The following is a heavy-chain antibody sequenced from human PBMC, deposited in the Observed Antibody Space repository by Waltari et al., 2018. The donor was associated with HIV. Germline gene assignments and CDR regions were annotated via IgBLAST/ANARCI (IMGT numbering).Heavy chain of an antibody. CDR3: ARENDPSGSYYYNAFDI. CDR2: IWFDGSKE. V-gene: IGHV3-33*01. CDR1: GFTFSTYG. J-gene: IGHJ3*02. D-gene: IGHD3-10*01. Sequence: LVESGGGVVQPGKSLTLSCAASGFTFSTYGFHWVRQVPGKGLEGVAIIWFDGSKEFYADSVKGRFTISRDNSKNTLYLQMNSLRDEDTALYHCARENDPSGSYYYNAFDIWGQGTTVTVSS.